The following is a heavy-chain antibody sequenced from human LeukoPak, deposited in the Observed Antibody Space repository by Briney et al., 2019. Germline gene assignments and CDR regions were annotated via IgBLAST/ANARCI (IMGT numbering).Heavy chain of an antibody. Sequence: GGSLRLSCAASGFTFDDYAMHWVRQAPGKGLEWVSLISWDGGSTYYADSVKGRFTISRDNSKNSLYLQMNSLRAEDTALYYCAKDSAYGDYIDYWGQGTLVTVSS. CDR3: AKDSAYGDYIDY. D-gene: IGHD4-17*01. J-gene: IGHJ4*02. V-gene: IGHV3-43D*03. CDR1: GFTFDDYA. CDR2: ISWDGGST.